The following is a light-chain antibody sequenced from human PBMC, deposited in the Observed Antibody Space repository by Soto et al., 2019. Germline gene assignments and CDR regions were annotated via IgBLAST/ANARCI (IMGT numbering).Light chain of an antibody. Sequence: EIVMTQSPATLSVSPGERATLSCRASQSVSGSVAWYQQKPGQAPRLLSYGASTRATGIPARFSGSGSGTVFTLNISRLQSDDFAVYYWQQYNNWPPLTFGGGPKVEIK. CDR2: GAS. CDR1: QSVSGS. J-gene: IGKJ4*01. CDR3: QQYNNWPPLT. V-gene: IGKV3-15*01.